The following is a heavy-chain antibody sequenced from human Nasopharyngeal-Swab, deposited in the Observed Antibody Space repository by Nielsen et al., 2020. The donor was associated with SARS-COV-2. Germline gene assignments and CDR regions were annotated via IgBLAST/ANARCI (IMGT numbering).Heavy chain of an antibody. CDR3: ARGHNWSFDY. Sequence: GESLKISCAASGFTFSRYWMNWVRQAPGKGLEWVANIKQDGSEKPYVDSVRGRFTISRDNAKNSVYLQMNSLRAEDTAVYYCARGHNWSFDYWGQGTLVTVSA. CDR1: GFTFSRYW. J-gene: IGHJ4*02. V-gene: IGHV3-7*04. CDR2: IKQDGSEK. D-gene: IGHD1-1*01.